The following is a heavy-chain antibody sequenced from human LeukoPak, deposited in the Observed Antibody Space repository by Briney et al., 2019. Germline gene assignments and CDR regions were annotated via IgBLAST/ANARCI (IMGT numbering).Heavy chain of an antibody. CDR1: GGSISSYY. J-gene: IGHJ6*02. CDR2: IYTSGST. CDR3: ARSYGALTPYYYYYGMDV. D-gene: IGHD4/OR15-4a*01. Sequence: TSETLSLTCTVSGGSISSYYWSWIRQPAGKGLEWIGRIYTSGSTNYNPSLKSRVTMSVDTSKNQFSLKLSSVTAADTAVYYCARSYGALTPYYYYYGMDVWGQGTTITVSS. V-gene: IGHV4-4*07.